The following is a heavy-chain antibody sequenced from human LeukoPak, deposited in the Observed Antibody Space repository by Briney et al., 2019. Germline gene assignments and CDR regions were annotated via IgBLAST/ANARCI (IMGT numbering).Heavy chain of an antibody. D-gene: IGHD6-13*01. CDR2: MSVSSGLI. J-gene: IGHJ3*02. CDR3: ARDRLPCIAAAGTCRKGNAFDI. CDR1: GFTFSRYS. Sequence: KPGGSLRLSCAASGFTFSRYSMNWVRQAPGKGLEWVSSMSVSSGLIYYADSVKGRFTVSRDNAKNSLYLQMNSLRAEDTAVYYCARDRLPCIAAAGTCRKGNAFDIWGQGTMVTVSS. V-gene: IGHV3-21*01.